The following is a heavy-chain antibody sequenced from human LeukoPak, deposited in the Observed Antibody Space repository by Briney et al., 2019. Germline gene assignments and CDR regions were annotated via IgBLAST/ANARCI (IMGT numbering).Heavy chain of an antibody. D-gene: IGHD1-26*01. CDR3: AKHLYSGSYYYFDY. CDR2: ISGSGGST. V-gene: IGHV3-23*01. J-gene: IGHJ4*02. Sequence: GGTLRLSCAASVFTFNSYAMSWVPQAPGKGLECVSAISGSGGSTYYADSVKGRFTISRDNSKNTLYLQMNSLRAEDTAVYYCAKHLYSGSYYYFDYWGQGTLVTVSS. CDR1: VFTFNSYA.